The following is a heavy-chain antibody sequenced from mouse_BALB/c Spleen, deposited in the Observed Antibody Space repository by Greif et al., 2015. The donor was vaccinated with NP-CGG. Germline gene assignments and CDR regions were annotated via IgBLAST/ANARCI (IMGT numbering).Heavy chain of an antibody. CDR1: GFSLSTSGMG. D-gene: IGHD2-1*01. Sequence: VKLMESGPGILQPSQTLSLTCSFSGFSLSTSGMGVSWIRQPSGKGLEWLAHIYWDDDKRYNPSLKSRLTISKDTSRNQVFLKISSVDTADTATYYCARFLLWYPWFAYWGQGTLVTVSA. CDR2: IYWDDDK. J-gene: IGHJ3*01. V-gene: IGHV8-12*01. CDR3: ARFLLWYPWFAY.